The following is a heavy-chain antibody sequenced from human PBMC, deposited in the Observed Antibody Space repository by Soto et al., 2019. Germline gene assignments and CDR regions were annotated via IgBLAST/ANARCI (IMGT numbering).Heavy chain of an antibody. J-gene: IGHJ5*02. Sequence: ASVKVSCKASGGTFSSYTISWVRQAPGQGLEWMGRIIPILGIANYAQKFQGRVTITADKSTSTAYMELSSLRSEDTAVYYCARTTEYPRFWFDPWGQGTLVTVSS. D-gene: IGHD1-1*01. V-gene: IGHV1-69*02. CDR1: GGTFSSYT. CDR2: IIPILGIA. CDR3: ARTTEYPRFWFDP.